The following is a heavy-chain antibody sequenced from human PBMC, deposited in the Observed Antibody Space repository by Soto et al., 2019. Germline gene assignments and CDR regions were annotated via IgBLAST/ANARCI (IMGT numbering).Heavy chain of an antibody. CDR3: ARSEATVLDS. V-gene: IGHV4-4*02. CDR1: GGSMSSSNW. D-gene: IGHD4-17*01. J-gene: IGHJ4*02. CDR2: SHQSGRT. Sequence: QVQLQESGPGLVKPSGTLSLTCTVSGGSMSSSNWWNWVRQTPGKGLQWIGESHQSGRTNYNPSLKSRVTISVDKSKNRFSLNLNSVTAADTAVYYCARSEATVLDSRGQGTLVTVSS.